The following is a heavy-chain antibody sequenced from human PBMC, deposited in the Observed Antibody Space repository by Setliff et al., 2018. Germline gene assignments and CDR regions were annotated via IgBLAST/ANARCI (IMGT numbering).Heavy chain of an antibody. D-gene: IGHD5-12*01. CDR1: GGPILSSF. V-gene: IGHV4-59*01. CDR2: IYYSRTT. CDR3: ARGGTFRYFDF. J-gene: IGHJ4*02. Sequence: PSETLSLTCTVSGGPILSSFLSWIRQPPGKGLEWIGYIYYSRTTNYNPSLKSRVTISVDTSKNHFSLRLSSVTAADTAVYYCARGGTFRYFDFWGQGAPVTVSS.